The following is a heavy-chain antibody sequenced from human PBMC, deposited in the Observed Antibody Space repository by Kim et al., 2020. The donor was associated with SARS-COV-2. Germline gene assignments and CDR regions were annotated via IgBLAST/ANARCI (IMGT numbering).Heavy chain of an antibody. J-gene: IGHJ4*02. V-gene: IGHV3-21*01. CDR1: GFTFSSYS. Sequence: GGSLRLSCAASGFTFSSYSMNWVRQAPGKGLEWVSSISSSSSYIYYADSVKGRFTISRDNAKNSLYLQMNSLRAEDTAVYYCARDSVTMVRGVISYWGQGTLVTVSS. CDR3: ARDSVTMVRGVISY. CDR2: ISSSSSYI. D-gene: IGHD3-10*01.